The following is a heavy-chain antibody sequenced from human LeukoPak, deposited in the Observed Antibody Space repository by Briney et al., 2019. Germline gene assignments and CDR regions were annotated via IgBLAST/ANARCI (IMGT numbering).Heavy chain of an antibody. CDR3: ARFMAAPYYFDY. J-gene: IGHJ4*02. Sequence: GGSLRLSCAASGFTFSSYSTNWVRQAPGKGLEWVSFISSSRSYIYYADSVKGRFTISRDNAKNSLYLQMNSLRAEDTAVYYCARFMAAPYYFDYWGRGTLVTVSS. CDR1: GFTFSSYS. D-gene: IGHD6-13*01. CDR2: ISSSRSYI. V-gene: IGHV3-21*01.